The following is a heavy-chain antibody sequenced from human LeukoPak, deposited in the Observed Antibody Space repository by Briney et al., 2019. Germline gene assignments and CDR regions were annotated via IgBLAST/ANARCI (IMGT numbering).Heavy chain of an antibody. D-gene: IGHD2-21*01. CDR3: ARGLGHGGIANWFDH. V-gene: IGHV4-39*06. CDR2: IFSSGST. J-gene: IGHJ5*02. CDR1: GGSLNSFSHY. Sequence: SETLSLTCSVPGGSLNSFSHYWAWIRQPPGKGLEWIGCIFSSGSTYYNPSLQSRVTFSLDKSNNHFALKLTSLTAADTAVYYCARGLGHGGIANWFDHWGQGTLVTVSS.